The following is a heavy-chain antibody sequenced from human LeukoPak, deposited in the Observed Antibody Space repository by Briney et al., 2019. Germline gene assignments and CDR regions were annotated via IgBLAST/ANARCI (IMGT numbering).Heavy chain of an antibody. D-gene: IGHD1-26*01. CDR1: GGSISSSSHY. V-gene: IGHV4-39*07. J-gene: IGHJ4*02. CDR2: MYYRGST. Sequence: PSETLSLTCTVSGGSISSSSHYWGWIRQPPGKGLEWIGSMYYRGSTYHNPSLKSRVTISVDTFKNQFSLKLSSVTAADTAVYYCATTTIRLGYWGQGTLVTVSS. CDR3: ATTTIRLGY.